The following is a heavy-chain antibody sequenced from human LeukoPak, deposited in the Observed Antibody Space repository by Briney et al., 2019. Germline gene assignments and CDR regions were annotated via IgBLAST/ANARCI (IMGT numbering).Heavy chain of an antibody. CDR3: ARGTPGAAAGTFDY. D-gene: IGHD6-13*01. V-gene: IGHV4-34*01. CDR1: GGSFSGYY. Sequence: SETLSLTCAVYGGSFSGYYWIWIRQPPGKELEWIGEINHSGSTNYNPSLKSRVTISVDTSKNQFSLKLSSVTAADTAVYYCARGTPGAAAGTFDYWGQGTLVTVSS. J-gene: IGHJ4*02. CDR2: INHSGST.